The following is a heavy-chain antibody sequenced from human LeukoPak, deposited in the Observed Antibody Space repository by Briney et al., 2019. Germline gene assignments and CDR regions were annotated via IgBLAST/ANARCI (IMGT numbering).Heavy chain of an antibody. D-gene: IGHD6-19*01. Sequence: SGGSLRLSCAASGFTFSTYAMHWVRQAPGKGLEYVSGISSNGRSTYYANSVKGRFTISRDNSKNTLYLQMGSLRVEDMAVYYCATGGAVADFDFWGQGTLVTVSS. J-gene: IGHJ4*02. CDR1: GFTFSTYA. V-gene: IGHV3-64*01. CDR3: ATGGAVADFDF. CDR2: ISSNGRST.